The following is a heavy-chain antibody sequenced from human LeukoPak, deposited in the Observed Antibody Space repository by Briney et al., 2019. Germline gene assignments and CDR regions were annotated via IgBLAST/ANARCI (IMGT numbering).Heavy chain of an antibody. J-gene: IGHJ6*02. Sequence: ASVKLSCEASGFTFTSYGISWVRQAPGQGLEWMAWISAYNSNTYYAQKLKGRVTMSTDTSTSTVYLELRSLRSDDTAVYYCAREQGYSGYDYYYYYGMDVWGQRPTVTVSS. CDR3: AREQGYSGYDYYYYYGMDV. CDR1: GFTFTSYG. CDR2: ISAYNSNT. D-gene: IGHD5-12*01. V-gene: IGHV1-18*01.